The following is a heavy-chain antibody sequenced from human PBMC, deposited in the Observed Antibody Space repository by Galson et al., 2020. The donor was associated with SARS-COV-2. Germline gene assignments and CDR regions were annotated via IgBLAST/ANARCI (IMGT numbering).Heavy chain of an antibody. CDR3: ARGVYYYDDVRRHYGLDV. CDR2: IDPNSGGT. V-gene: IGHV1-2*02. Sequence: GASVKVSCKASGYTFYGYYMHWVRRAPGQGLEWMAWIDPNSGGTDYAQKFQGRVTVSRDTSNSIAYMELSSLRSDDTAVYYCARGVYYYDDVRRHYGLDVWGQGTTVTVSS. CDR1: GYTFYGYY. D-gene: IGHD3-22*01. J-gene: IGHJ6*02.